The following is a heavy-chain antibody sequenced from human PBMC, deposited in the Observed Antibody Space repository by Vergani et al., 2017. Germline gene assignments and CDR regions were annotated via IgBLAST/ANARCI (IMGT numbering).Heavy chain of an antibody. CDR3: AKGSVALPLGAFYI. V-gene: IGHV4-59*01. Sequence: QVQLQESCPGLVKPSETLSLTCTVSGGSISSYYWSWIRQPPGEGVEWIEYIYYSGSTNYNPSLKSRFTISVDTSKNQFSLKLSSVTAADTALYYCAKGSVALPLGAFYIRGRGIMVTVSS. CDR1: GGSISSYY. J-gene: IGHJ3*02. D-gene: IGHD3-16*01. CDR2: IYYSGST.